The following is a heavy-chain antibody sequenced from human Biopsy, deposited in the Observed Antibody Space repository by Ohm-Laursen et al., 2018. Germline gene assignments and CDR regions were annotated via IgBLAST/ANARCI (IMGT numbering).Heavy chain of an antibody. Sequence: GASVKVSCKTSGYPFSNYYLFWVRQAPGQGLEWMGRINPNNGATVYAQKFKVRVTMTADTSTSTVYMEVRGLRSDDTAVYYCVLASFDYWGQGTLVTVPS. CDR2: INPNNGAT. V-gene: IGHV1-2*06. CDR1: GYPFSNYY. J-gene: IGHJ4*02. CDR3: VLASFDY.